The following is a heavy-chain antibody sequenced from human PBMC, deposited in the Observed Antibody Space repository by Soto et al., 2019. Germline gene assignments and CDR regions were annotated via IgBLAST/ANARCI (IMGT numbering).Heavy chain of an antibody. Sequence: QVPLVQSGAEVKKPGSSVKVSCKTSRDTFNKYAFNWVRQAPGQGLEWMGWIIPIFSSRNYAEKFQGRVTITADDSTSTAYMELRSLRCEDTAVTYSARGETYLGVWGQGTTVTVSS. J-gene: IGHJ6*02. CDR3: ARGETYLGV. CDR1: RDTFNKYA. V-gene: IGHV1-69*01. CDR2: IIPIFSSR. D-gene: IGHD3-16*01.